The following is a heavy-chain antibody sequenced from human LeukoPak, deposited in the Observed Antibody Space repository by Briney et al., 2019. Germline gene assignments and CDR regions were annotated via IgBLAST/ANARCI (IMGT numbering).Heavy chain of an antibody. J-gene: IGHJ4*02. D-gene: IGHD5-24*01. CDR3: ARGGGYNHFDY. CDR1: GGTFSSYA. Sequence: SVKVSCKASGGTFSSYAISWVRQAPGQGLEWMGGIIHIFGTANYAQKFQGRVTITADDPTSTAYMELSSLRSEDTAVYYCARGGGYNHFDYWGQGTLVTVSS. CDR2: IIHIFGTA. V-gene: IGHV1-69*01.